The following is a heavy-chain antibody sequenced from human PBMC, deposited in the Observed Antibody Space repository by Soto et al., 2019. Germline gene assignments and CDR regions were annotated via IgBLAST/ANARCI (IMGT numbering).Heavy chain of an antibody. J-gene: IGHJ4*02. CDR1: GFTFNSYG. V-gene: IGHV3-33*01. D-gene: IGHD2-21*01. CDR3: ARDFYSIEDKSPFDH. Sequence: QEHLVESGGGVVQPGRSLRLSCAASGFTFNSYGMHWVRQAPGKGLEWVAVIWFDGSNKYYADSVKGRFTISRDNFENTLYLQMSRLRAEDTAVYYCARDFYSIEDKSPFDHWGQGTPVTVSS. CDR2: IWFDGSNK.